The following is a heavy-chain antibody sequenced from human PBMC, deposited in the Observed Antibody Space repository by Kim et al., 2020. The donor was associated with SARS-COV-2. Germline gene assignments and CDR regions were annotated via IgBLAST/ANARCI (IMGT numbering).Heavy chain of an antibody. Sequence: SETLSLTCAVSGGSISSGSYSWGWIRQPPGKGLEWIAHMYPGGNSYFNPSLKSRVTVSVDKSDNQFSLNLTSVTAADTAVYYCARGVVFAFDIWGQGTMVTVSS. J-gene: IGHJ3*02. CDR2: MYPGGNS. CDR3: ARGVVFAFDI. V-gene: IGHV4-30-2*01. CDR1: GGSISSGSYS. D-gene: IGHD3-16*01.